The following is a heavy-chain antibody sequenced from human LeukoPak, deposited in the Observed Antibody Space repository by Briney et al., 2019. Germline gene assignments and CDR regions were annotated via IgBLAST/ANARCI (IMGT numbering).Heavy chain of an antibody. CDR3: ARDHGYCSGGSCLDAFDI. J-gene: IGHJ4*02. Sequence: SETLSLTCTVSGGSISSSSYYWGWIRQPPGKGLEWIGSIYYSGSTYYNPSLKSRVTISVDTSKNQFSLKLSSVTAADTAVYYCARDHGYCSGGSCLDAFDIWGQGTLVTVSS. D-gene: IGHD2-15*01. V-gene: IGHV4-39*07. CDR1: GGSISSSSYY. CDR2: IYYSGST.